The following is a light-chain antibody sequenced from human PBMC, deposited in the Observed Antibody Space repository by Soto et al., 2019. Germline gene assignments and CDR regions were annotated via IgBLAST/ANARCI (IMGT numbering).Light chain of an antibody. J-gene: IGKJ1*01. V-gene: IGKV1-5*03. CDR2: KAS. CDR3: QQYHTYTGT. Sequence: DLQMTQSPSTLSASVGDRVTITCRASQTISSWLAWYQQKPGKAPKLLIYKASTLKSGVPSRFSGSGSGTDLTITITSLQPDDCATYDGQQYHTYTGTFGQGTKVDIK. CDR1: QTISSW.